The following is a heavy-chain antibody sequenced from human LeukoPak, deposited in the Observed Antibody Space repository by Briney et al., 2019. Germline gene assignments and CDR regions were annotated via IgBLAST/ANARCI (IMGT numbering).Heavy chain of an antibody. J-gene: IGHJ5*02. CDR1: GFTFSSYA. CDR2: ISGSGSNT. CDR3: AKVFRCTTCYDTLWFDP. Sequence: GGSLRLSCAAPGFTFSSYAMSWVRQPPGKGLEWVSSISGSGSNTYYADSVKGRLTIPRDNSKNTLYLQMNTLRAEDTAVYYCAKVFRCTTCYDTLWFDPWGQGTLVTVSS. D-gene: IGHD2-2*01. V-gene: IGHV3-23*01.